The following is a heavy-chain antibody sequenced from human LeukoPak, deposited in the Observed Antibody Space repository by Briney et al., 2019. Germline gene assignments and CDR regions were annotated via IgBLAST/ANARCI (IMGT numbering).Heavy chain of an antibody. CDR2: IYYSGST. CDR1: GGSISNYC. CDR3: AARLPNWYFDL. Sequence: PSETLSLTCTVSGGSISNYCWSWIRQPPGKGLEWIGYIYYSGSTNYNPSLKSRVTISVDTSKNQFSLKLSSVTAADTAVYYCAARLPNWYFDLWGRGTLVTVSS. V-gene: IGHV4-59*01. J-gene: IGHJ2*01.